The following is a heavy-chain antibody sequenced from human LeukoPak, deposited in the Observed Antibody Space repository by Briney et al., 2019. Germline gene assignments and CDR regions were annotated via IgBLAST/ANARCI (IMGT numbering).Heavy chain of an antibody. J-gene: IGHJ2*01. CDR3: AKTSGNSQENNYYGSGSYSRPRPSTYWYFDL. D-gene: IGHD3-10*01. CDR1: GFTFSSYG. Sequence: QTGGSLRLSCAASGFTFSSYGMSWVRQAPGKGLEWVSAISGSGGSTYYADSVKGRFTISRDNSKNTLYLQMNSLRAEDTAVYYCAKTSGNSQENNYYGSGSYSRPRPSTYWYFDLWGRGTLVTVSS. V-gene: IGHV3-23*01. CDR2: ISGSGGST.